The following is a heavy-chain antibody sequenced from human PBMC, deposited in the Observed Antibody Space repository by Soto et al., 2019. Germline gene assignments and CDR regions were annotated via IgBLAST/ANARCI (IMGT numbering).Heavy chain of an antibody. CDR1: GGSISTGGYY. CDR3: ARSVFP. Sequence: QVQLQESGPGLVKPSQTLSLTCTVSGGSISTGGYYWNWIRQHPGKGLEWIGYFYYSGSTYYNPSLQRRLTIAVNTSKNQSSLTLSSVTAADTAVYYCARSVFPWGQGNLVTVSS. CDR2: FYYSGST. J-gene: IGHJ5*02. V-gene: IGHV4-31*03.